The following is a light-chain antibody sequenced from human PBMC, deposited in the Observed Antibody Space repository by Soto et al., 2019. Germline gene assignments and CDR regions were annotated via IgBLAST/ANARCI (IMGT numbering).Light chain of an antibody. CDR2: GAS. V-gene: IGKV3-20*01. Sequence: TVFTHASVTPSFSPAESASLTCRASLSVSSSYLAWYQQKPGQAPRLLIYGASSRATGIPDRFSGSGYGTDLTLTISRLEHEDFAVYYCQQYNNWPPWTFGQGTKVDIK. CDR1: LSVSSSY. CDR3: QQYNNWPPWT. J-gene: IGKJ1*01.